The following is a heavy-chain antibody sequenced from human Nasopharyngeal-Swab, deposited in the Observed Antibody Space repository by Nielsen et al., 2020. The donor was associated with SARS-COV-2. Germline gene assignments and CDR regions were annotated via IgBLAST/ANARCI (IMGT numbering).Heavy chain of an antibody. V-gene: IGHV3-11*04. CDR1: GFTFSDYY. Sequence: GESLKISCAASGFTFSDYYMSWIRQAPGKGLEWVSYISSSGSTIYYADSVKGRFTISRDNAKNSLYLQMNSLRAEETAVYYCARDHIAASYGMDVWGQGTTVTVSS. D-gene: IGHD6-25*01. J-gene: IGHJ6*02. CDR3: ARDHIAASYGMDV. CDR2: ISSSGSTI.